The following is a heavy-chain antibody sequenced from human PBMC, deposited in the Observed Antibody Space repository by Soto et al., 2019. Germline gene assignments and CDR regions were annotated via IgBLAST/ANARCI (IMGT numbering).Heavy chain of an antibody. J-gene: IGHJ2*01. Sequence: QVQLQESGPGLVKPSQTLSLTCTVSGGSISSGGYYWSWIRQHPGKGLEWIGYIYYSGSTYYNPSLKRRVTISVDTSKNQFSLKPSSLNAADTAVYYCARGRYWSGGSCRENWYFDLWGRGTLVTVSS. CDR2: IYYSGST. CDR1: GGSISSGGYY. CDR3: ARGRYWSGGSCRENWYFDL. D-gene: IGHD2-15*01. V-gene: IGHV4-31*03.